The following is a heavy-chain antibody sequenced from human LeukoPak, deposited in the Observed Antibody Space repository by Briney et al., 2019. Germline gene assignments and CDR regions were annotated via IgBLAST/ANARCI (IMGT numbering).Heavy chain of an antibody. D-gene: IGHD3-22*01. CDR2: IYHSGST. V-gene: IGHV4-4*02. CDR3: AREGSDSSGYVTIDY. Sequence: SETLSLTCAVSGGSISSSNWWSWVRQPPGKGLEWIGEIYHSGSTNYNPSLKSRVTISVDKSKNQFSLKLSSVTAADTAVYYCAREGSDSSGYVTIDYWGQGTLVTVSS. CDR1: GGSISSSNW. J-gene: IGHJ4*02.